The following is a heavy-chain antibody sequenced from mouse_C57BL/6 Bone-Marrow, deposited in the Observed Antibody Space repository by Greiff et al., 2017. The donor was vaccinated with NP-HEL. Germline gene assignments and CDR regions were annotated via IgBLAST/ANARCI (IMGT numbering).Heavy chain of an antibody. Sequence: EVNLVESGGGLVQPGGSRKLSCAASGFTFSSFGMHWVRQAPEKGLEWVAYISSGSSTIYYADTVKGRFTISRDNPKNTLFLQMTSLRSEDTAMYYCARWTTAFAYWGQGTLVTVSA. CDR2: ISSGSSTI. CDR1: GFTFSSFG. D-gene: IGHD1-2*01. CDR3: ARWTTAFAY. J-gene: IGHJ3*01. V-gene: IGHV5-17*02.